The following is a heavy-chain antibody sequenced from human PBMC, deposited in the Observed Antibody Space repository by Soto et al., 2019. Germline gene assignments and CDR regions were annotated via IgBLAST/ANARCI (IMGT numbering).Heavy chain of an antibody. CDR1: GASLSSISYY. J-gene: IGHJ5*02. D-gene: IGHD2-15*01. V-gene: IGHV4-39*01. CDR3: ASRHCSGGSCYNPGFDP. Sequence: LSLTCTVSGASLSSISYYWGWIRRPPGKGLEWVGSIFFTGNIYYNPSLKSRVTISVDTSRNQFSLMVNSVTAADTAVYYCASRHCSGGSCYNPGFDPWGQGALVTVSS. CDR2: IFFTGNI.